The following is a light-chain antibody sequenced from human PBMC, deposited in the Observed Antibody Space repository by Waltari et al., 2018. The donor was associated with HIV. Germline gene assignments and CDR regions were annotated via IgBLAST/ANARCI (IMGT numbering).Light chain of an antibody. V-gene: IGLV1-40*01. CDR2: ANT. CDR1: SSNIRAAYD. CDR3: QSYVSSVNVV. J-gene: IGLJ3*02. Sequence: QSVLTQPPSVSGAPGPPVTISCPGRSSNIRAAYDQHGYQQVPGTAPKLLIYANTNRPSGVPDRFSGSKSGTSASLAISGLQTEDEADYYCQSYVSSVNVVFGGGTRVTVL.